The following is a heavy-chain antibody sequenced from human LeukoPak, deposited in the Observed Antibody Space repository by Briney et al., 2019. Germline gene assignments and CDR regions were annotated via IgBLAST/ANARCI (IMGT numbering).Heavy chain of an antibody. Sequence: GGSLRLSCAASGFTSSRHGMNWVRQAPGKGLEWVSGISPSGDILYYADSVKGHFTISRDNFKNTVYLQMNSLRAEDTAIYYCARAGDYYFHYWGQGTLVTVSS. CDR1: GFTSSRHG. J-gene: IGHJ4*02. CDR2: ISPSGDIL. V-gene: IGHV3-23*01. CDR3: ARAGDYYFHY. D-gene: IGHD4-17*01.